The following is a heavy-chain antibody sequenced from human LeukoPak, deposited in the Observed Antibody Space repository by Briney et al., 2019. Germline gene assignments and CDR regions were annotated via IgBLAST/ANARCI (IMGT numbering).Heavy chain of an antibody. Sequence: GGSLRLSCAASGFTFSSYAMSWVRQAPGKGQEWVSAISGSGGSTYYADSVKGRCTISRDNSKNTLYLQMNSLRAEDTAVYYCAKVICSGGFLWGQGTTVTVSS. CDR2: ISGSGGST. D-gene: IGHD2-15*01. V-gene: IGHV3-23*01. J-gene: IGHJ6*02. CDR3: AKVICSGGFL. CDR1: GFTFSSYA.